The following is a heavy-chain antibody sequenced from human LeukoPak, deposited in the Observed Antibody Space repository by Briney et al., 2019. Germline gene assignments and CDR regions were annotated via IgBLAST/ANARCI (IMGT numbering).Heavy chain of an antibody. J-gene: IGHJ4*02. CDR2: INEDGSEK. V-gene: IGHV3-7*01. D-gene: IGHD4-17*01. Sequence: PGGSLRLSCVASRFSLINFWMIWFRQAPGKGLEWVANINEDGSEKTYVDSVKGRFTISRDNAKNSLYLQMSSLRAEDTAVYYCVRDRSRTTVTRFDSWGQGTLVTVSS. CDR1: RFSLINFW. CDR3: VRDRSRTTVTRFDS.